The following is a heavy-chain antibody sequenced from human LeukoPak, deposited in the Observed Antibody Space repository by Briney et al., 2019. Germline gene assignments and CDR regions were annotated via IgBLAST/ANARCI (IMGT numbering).Heavy chain of an antibody. V-gene: IGHV4-39*07. CDR3: ARKSGNFYYYYGMDV. D-gene: IGHD1-1*01. CDR2: IYYGGST. CDR1: GGSISSSSYY. Sequence: PSETLSLTCTVSGGSISSSSYYWVWIRQPPGKGLEWIGNIYYGGSTYYNPSLKSRVTISVDTSKNQFSLKLSSVTAADTAVYYCARKSGNFYYYYGMDVWGQGTMVTVSS. J-gene: IGHJ6*02.